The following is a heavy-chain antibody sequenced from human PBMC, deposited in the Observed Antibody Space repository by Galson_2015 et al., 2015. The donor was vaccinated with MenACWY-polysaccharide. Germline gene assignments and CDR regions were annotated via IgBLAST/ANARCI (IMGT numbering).Heavy chain of an antibody. D-gene: IGHD3-3*01. Sequence: SLRLSCAASGFTFSSYAMSWVRQAPGKGLEWVSAISGSGGSTYYADSVKGRFTISRDNSKNTLYLQMNSLRAEDTAVYYCASRYDFWSGYYTGSYFGYWGQGTLVTVSS. CDR3: ASRYDFWSGYYTGSYFGY. J-gene: IGHJ4*02. CDR1: GFTFSSYA. CDR2: ISGSGGST. V-gene: IGHV3-23*01.